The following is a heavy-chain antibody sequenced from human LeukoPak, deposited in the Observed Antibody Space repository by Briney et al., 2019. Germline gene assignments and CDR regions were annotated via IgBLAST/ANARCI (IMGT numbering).Heavy chain of an antibody. V-gene: IGHV4-39*07. D-gene: IGHD1-26*01. J-gene: IGHJ3*02. Sequence: PSETLSLTCTVSGGSISSSSYYWGWIRQPPGKGLEWIGEINHSGSTNYNPSLKSRATISVDTSKNQFSLKLSSVTAADTAVYYCARSRGSPLHAAFDIWGQGTMVTVSS. CDR1: GGSISSSSYY. CDR3: ARSRGSPLHAAFDI. CDR2: INHSGST.